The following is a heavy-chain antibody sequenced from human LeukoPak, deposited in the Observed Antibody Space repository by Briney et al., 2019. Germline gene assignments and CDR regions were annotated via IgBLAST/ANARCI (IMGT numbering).Heavy chain of an antibody. CDR3: ARYKLYYYYMDV. CDR2: ISYDGSNK. D-gene: IGHD1-1*01. Sequence: SGGSLRLSCAASGFTFSSYAMHWVRQAPGKGLEWVAVISYDGSNKYYADSVKGRFTISRNNSKNTLYLQMNSLRSDDTAVYYCARYKLYYYYMDVWGKGTTVTVSS. V-gene: IGHV3-30-3*01. CDR1: GFTFSSYA. J-gene: IGHJ6*03.